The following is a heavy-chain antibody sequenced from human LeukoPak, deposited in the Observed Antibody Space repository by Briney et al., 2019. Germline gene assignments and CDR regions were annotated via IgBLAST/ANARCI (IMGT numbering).Heavy chain of an antibody. V-gene: IGHV4-59*01. CDR3: ARGQGSGSPINP. CDR1: GGSISSYY. Sequence: PSETLSLTCTVSGGSISSYYWSWIRQPPGKGLEWIGYIYYSGSTNYNPSLKSRVTISVDTSKNQFSLKLGSVTAADTAVYYCARGQGSGSPINPWGQGTLVTVSS. J-gene: IGHJ5*02. D-gene: IGHD3-10*01. CDR2: IYYSGST.